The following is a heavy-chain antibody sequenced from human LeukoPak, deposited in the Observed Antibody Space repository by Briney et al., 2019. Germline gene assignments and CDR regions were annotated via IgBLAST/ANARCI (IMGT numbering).Heavy chain of an antibody. Sequence: GGSLRLSCAASGFTFSSYSMNWVRQAPGKGLEWVSGISGSGVSTYYADSVKGRVTISRENSKNTLYLQMNSLRAEDTAIYYCAKTRDGYYEFWGQGTLVTVSS. CDR3: AKTRDGYYEF. CDR1: GFTFSSYS. J-gene: IGHJ4*02. CDR2: ISGSGVST. V-gene: IGHV3-23*01. D-gene: IGHD5-24*01.